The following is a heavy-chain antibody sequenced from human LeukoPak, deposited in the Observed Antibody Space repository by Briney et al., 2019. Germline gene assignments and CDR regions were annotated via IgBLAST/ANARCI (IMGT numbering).Heavy chain of an antibody. J-gene: IGHJ3*02. CDR3: ASPGSYSSGFYDAFDI. Sequence: SVKVSCKASVGTFTSYAISWVRQAPGQGREWMGGIIPIFGTANYAQKFQGRVTITADQSTSTAYMELSSLRSEDPAVYYCASPGSYSSGFYDAFDIWGQGTMVTVSS. CDR2: IIPIFGTA. V-gene: IGHV1-69*13. CDR1: VGTFTSYA. D-gene: IGHD6-19*01.